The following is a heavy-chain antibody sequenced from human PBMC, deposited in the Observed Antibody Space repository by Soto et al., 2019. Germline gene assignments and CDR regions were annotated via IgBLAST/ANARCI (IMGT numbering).Heavy chain of an antibody. CDR1: GGTFSSYA. J-gene: IGHJ4*02. D-gene: IGHD3-16*02. V-gene: IGHV1-69*12. Sequence: QVQLVQSGAEVKKPGSSVKVSCKASGGTFSSYAISWVRQAPGQGLEWMGGIIPIFGTSNYAQKFQGRVTITADESRSTAYMELSSLRSEDTAVDSCARGGITCGGVIELDYWGQGTLVTVSS. CDR3: ARGGITCGGVIELDY. CDR2: IIPIFGTS.